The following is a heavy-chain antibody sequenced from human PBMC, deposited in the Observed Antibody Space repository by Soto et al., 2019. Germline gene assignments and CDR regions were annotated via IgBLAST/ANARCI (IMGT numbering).Heavy chain of an antibody. D-gene: IGHD3-10*01. CDR1: GGTLSDHG. Sequence: QVQLEQSGAEVKKPGSSVKVSCKASGGTLSDHGVAWLRQAPGQGLEWMGGTIPVFSTAKYAQKFQGRVTVTADKFTSIAYMEMSSLISEDTAFHFCARGVYGSGDYYTGPSAFDIWGQGTMVIVSA. CDR3: ARGVYGSGDYYTGPSAFDI. V-gene: IGHV1-69*06. CDR2: TIPVFSTA. J-gene: IGHJ3*02.